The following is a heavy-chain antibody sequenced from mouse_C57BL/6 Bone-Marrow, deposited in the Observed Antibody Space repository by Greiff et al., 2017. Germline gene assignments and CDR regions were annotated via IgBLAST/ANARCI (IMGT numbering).Heavy chain of an antibody. Sequence: EVMLVESGGGLVQPGGSLSLSCAASGFTFTDYYMSWVRQPPGKALEWLGFIRNKANGYTTEYSASVKGRFTISSDNSQSILYLQMNALRAEDSATYYCARYLTTVAYYAMEYWGQGNSVTASS. CDR2: IRNKANGYTT. CDR3: ARYLTTVAYYAMEY. J-gene: IGHJ4*01. V-gene: IGHV7-3*01. CDR1: GFTFTDYY. D-gene: IGHD1-1*01.